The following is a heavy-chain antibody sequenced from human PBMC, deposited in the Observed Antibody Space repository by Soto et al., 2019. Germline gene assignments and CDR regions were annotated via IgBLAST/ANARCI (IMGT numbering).Heavy chain of an antibody. CDR3: ARDQSMVRGVINGVDY. CDR2: IWYDGSNK. CDR1: GFTFSSSG. J-gene: IGHJ4*02. V-gene: IGHV3-33*01. Sequence: QVQLVESGGGVVQPGRSLRLSCAASGFTFSSSGLHWVRQAPGKGLEWVAVIWYDGSNKYYADSVKGRFTISRDNSKNTLYLQMNSLRAEDTAVYYCARDQSMVRGVINGVDYWGQGTLVTVSS. D-gene: IGHD3-10*01.